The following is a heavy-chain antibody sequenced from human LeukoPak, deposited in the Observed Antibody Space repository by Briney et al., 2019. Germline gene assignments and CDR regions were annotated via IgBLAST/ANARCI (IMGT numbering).Heavy chain of an antibody. CDR3: ARDQVVVAKDYYYGMDV. Sequence: SVKVSCKASGGTFSSYAMSWVRQAPGQGLEWKGRIIPILGIANYAQKFQGRVTITADKSTSTAYMELSCLRSEDTAVYYCARDQVVVAKDYYYGMDVWGQGTTVTVSS. CDR1: GGTFSSYA. D-gene: IGHD2-15*01. V-gene: IGHV1-69*04. J-gene: IGHJ6*02. CDR2: IIPILGIA.